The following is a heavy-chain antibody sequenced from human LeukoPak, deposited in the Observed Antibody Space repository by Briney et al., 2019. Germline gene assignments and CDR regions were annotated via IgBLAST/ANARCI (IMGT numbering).Heavy chain of an antibody. V-gene: IGHV3-53*01. CDR1: GFTVSSNY. J-gene: IGHJ4*02. Sequence: GGSLTLACAASGFTVSSNYMSWVRQAPGKGLEWVSVIYSGGSTYYADSVKGRFTISRDNSKNTLYLQMNSLRAEDTAVYYCARGGALWFGELVGYFDYWGQGTVVTVSS. CDR3: ARGGALWFGELVGYFDY. D-gene: IGHD3-10*01. CDR2: IYSGGST.